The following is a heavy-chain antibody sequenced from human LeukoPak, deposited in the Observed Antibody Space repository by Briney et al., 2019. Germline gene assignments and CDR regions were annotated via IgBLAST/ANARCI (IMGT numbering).Heavy chain of an antibody. V-gene: IGHV4-31*03. CDR1: GGSLSSGGYY. D-gene: IGHD2-2*01. CDR3: ARMRYCSSTSCYYRFDP. Sequence: SETLSLTRTVSGGSLSSGGYYWSWTRQHPGKGLEWIGYIYYSGSTYYNPSLKSRVTISVEASKNQFSLKLSSVTAADTAVYYCARMRYCSSTSCYYRFDPWGQGTLVTVSS. CDR2: IYYSGST. J-gene: IGHJ5*02.